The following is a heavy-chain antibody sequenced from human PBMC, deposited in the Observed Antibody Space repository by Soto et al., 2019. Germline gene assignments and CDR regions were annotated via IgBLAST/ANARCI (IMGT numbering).Heavy chain of an antibody. Sequence: SETLSLTCTVSGGSISSGGYYWSWIRQHPGKGLEWIGYIYYSGSTYYNPSLKSRVTISVDTSKNQFSLKLSSVTAADTAVYYCARVAAAGTLVPYWGQGTLVTVYS. CDR1: GGSISSGGYY. V-gene: IGHV4-31*03. CDR2: IYYSGST. J-gene: IGHJ4*02. CDR3: ARVAAAGTLVPY. D-gene: IGHD6-13*01.